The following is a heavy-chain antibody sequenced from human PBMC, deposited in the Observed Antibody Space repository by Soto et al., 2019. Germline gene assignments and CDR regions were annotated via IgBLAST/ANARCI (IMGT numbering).Heavy chain of an antibody. CDR1: CCSISHGYFY. Sequence: SETPSLPRTVPCCSISHGYFYRSWIRPHPGKGLEWIGYIYYSGSTYYNPSLKSRVTISVDTSKNQFSLKLSSVTAADTAVYYCAGYYYDSSGYYYSGLGFDPWGQGTLVTVSS. V-gene: IGHV4-30-4*08. CDR2: IYYSGST. J-gene: IGHJ5*02. D-gene: IGHD3-22*01. CDR3: AGYYYDSSGYYYSGLGFDP.